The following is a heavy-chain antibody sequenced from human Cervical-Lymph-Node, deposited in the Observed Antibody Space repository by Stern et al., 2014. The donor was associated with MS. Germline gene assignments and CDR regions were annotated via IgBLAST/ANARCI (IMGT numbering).Heavy chain of an antibody. D-gene: IGHD4-23*01. J-gene: IGHJ4*02. Sequence: QVQLQQWGAGLLKPSETLSLTCAVYGGSFSGYYWRWIRQPPGKGLERLGEINHSGSTNYNPSLKSRVTISVDTSKNQFSLKLSSVTAADTAVYYCARGRPGDYGGNSVDYWGQGTLVTVSS. CDR2: INHSGST. V-gene: IGHV4-34*01. CDR3: ARGRPGDYGGNSVDY. CDR1: GGSFSGYY.